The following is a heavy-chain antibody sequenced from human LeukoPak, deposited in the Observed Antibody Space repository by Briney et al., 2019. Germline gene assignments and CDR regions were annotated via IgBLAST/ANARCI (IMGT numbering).Heavy chain of an antibody. Sequence: GGSLRLSCAASGFTFSSYGMYWVRQAPGKGLEWVAVIWSDGTNRLHADSVKGRFTISRDNPKNTLYLQMNSLTPEDTAVYYCVPAFKREAPPPGFDFWGQGTLVTVSS. D-gene: IGHD1-14*01. CDR3: VPAFKREAPPPGFDF. J-gene: IGHJ4*02. V-gene: IGHV3-33*08. CDR2: IWSDGTNR. CDR1: GFTFSSYG.